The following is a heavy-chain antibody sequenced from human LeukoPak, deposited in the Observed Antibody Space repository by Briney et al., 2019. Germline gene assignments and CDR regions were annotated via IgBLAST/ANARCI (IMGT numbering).Heavy chain of an antibody. Sequence: PGGSLRLSCAASGFTVSSNYMSWVRQAPGKGLEWVSIIHSGGSTYYADSVKGRFTISRDNSRDTVYLRMNSLRAEDTAIYYCAKVGAGYYPFDYWGQGTLVTVSS. CDR2: IHSGGST. D-gene: IGHD1-26*01. CDR1: GFTVSSNY. J-gene: IGHJ4*02. CDR3: AKVGAGYYPFDY. V-gene: IGHV3-53*01.